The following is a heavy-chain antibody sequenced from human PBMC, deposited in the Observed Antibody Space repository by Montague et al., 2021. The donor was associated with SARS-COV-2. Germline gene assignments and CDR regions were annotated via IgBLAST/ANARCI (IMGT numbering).Heavy chain of an antibody. J-gene: IGHJ4*02. CDR3: ASSLIYHYVDY. Sequence: SLRLSCAASGFTFSSYAMHWVRQAPGKGLEWVAVISYDGSNKYYADSVKGRFTISRDNSKNTLYLQMNSLRAEDTAVYYCASSLIYHYVDYWGQGTLVTVSS. D-gene: IGHD5-12*01. V-gene: IGHV3-30-3*01. CDR1: GFTFSSYA. CDR2: ISYDGSNK.